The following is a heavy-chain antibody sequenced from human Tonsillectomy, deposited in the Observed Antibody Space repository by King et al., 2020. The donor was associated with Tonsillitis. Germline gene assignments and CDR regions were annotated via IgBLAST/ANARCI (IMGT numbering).Heavy chain of an antibody. CDR2: IRYDGSNE. CDR1: GFTFSSYG. J-gene: IGHJ4*02. V-gene: IGHV3-30*02. CDR3: AKGGYSSGGEVDY. D-gene: IGHD6-19*01. Sequence: QVQLVESGGGVVQPGGSLRLSCAASGFTFSSYGMHWVRQAPGKGLEWVAFIRYDGSNEYYANSVKGRFTISRDNSKNTLYLQMISLRAADTAVYYCAKGGYSSGGEVDYWGQGTLVTVSS.